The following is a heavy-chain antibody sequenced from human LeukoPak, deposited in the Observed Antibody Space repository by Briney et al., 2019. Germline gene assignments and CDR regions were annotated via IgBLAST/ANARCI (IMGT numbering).Heavy chain of an antibody. CDR2: IKQDGSEK. J-gene: IGHJ5*02. CDR3: ARDRNRDFNRP. V-gene: IGHV3-7*01. D-gene: IGHD2/OR15-2a*01. Sequence: GGSMRLSCAASAFTFTSNWMSWVRQAPRKGLEWVANIKQDGSEKYYVGSVKGRFAISRDNAKNSLYLQMNSLRAEDTAVYYCARDRNRDFNRPWGQGTLVTVSS. CDR1: AFTFTSNW.